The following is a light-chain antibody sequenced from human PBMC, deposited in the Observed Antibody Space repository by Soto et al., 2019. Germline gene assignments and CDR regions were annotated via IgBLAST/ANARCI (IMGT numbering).Light chain of an antibody. CDR1: SSDVGGYNY. CDR3: SSYTSSSTLLYV. J-gene: IGLJ1*01. V-gene: IGLV2-14*01. CDR2: DVS. Sequence: QSALTQPASVSGSPGQSITISCTGTSSDVGGYNYVSWYQQHPGKAPKLMIYDVSNRPSGVSNRFSSSKSGNTASLTISGVQAEDEADYYCSSYTSSSTLLYVFGTGTKLTVL.